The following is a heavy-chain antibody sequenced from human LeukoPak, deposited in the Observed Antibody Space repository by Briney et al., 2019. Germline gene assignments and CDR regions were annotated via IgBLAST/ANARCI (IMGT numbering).Heavy chain of an antibody. CDR2: IIPIFGIA. D-gene: IGHD3-22*01. CDR3: ARDPDEDYYDSSGYYY. J-gene: IGHJ4*02. Sequence: SVKVSCKASGGAFSSYAISWVRQAPGQGLEWMGRIIPIFGIANYARKFQGRVTITADKSTSTAYMELSSLRSEDTAVYYCARDPDEDYYDSSGYYYWGQGTLVTVSS. V-gene: IGHV1-69*04. CDR1: GGAFSSYA.